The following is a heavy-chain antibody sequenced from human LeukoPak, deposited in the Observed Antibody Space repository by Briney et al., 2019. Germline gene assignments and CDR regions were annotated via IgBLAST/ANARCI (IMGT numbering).Heavy chain of an antibody. V-gene: IGHV1-24*01. CDR1: GYTLTELS. CDR3: ATGLIVTAPYSSGWYVWFDP. J-gene: IGHJ5*02. Sequence: ASVKVSCKVSGYTLTELSMHWVRQAPGKGLEWMGGFDPEGGETIYAQKFQGRVTMTEDTSTDTAYIEPSSLRSEDTAVYYCATGLIVTAPYSSGWYVWFDPWGQGTLVTVSS. D-gene: IGHD6-19*01. CDR2: FDPEGGET.